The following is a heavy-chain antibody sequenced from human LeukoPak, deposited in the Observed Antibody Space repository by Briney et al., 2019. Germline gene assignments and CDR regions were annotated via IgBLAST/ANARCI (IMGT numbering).Heavy chain of an antibody. CDR2: INHSGST. J-gene: IGHJ4*02. Sequence: SETLSLTCAVYGGSFSGYYWNWIRQPPGKGLEWIGEINHSGSTNYNPSLKSRVTISVDTSKNQFSLKLSSVTAADTAVYYCASGDILTFDYWGQGTLVTVSS. CDR1: GGSFSGYY. D-gene: IGHD3-9*01. CDR3: ASGDILTFDY. V-gene: IGHV4-34*01.